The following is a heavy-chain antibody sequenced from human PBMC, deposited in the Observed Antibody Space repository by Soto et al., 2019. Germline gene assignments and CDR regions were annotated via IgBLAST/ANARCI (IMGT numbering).Heavy chain of an antibody. D-gene: IGHD3-3*01. V-gene: IGHV4-39*01. CDR2: IYYSGST. Sequence: SETLSLTCTVSGGSISSSSYYWGWIRQPPGKGLEWIGSIYYSGSTYYNPSLKSRVTISVDTSKNQFSLKLSSVTAADTAVYYCVRFEEWLFGYDYWGQGTLVTVSS. J-gene: IGHJ4*02. CDR1: GGSISSSSYY. CDR3: VRFEEWLFGYDY.